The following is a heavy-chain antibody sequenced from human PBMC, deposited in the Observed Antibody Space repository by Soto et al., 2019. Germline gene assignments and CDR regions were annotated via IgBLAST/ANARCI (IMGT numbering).Heavy chain of an antibody. D-gene: IGHD2-15*01. V-gene: IGHV1-18*01. Sequence: ASVKVSCKASGYTFTSYGISWVRQAPGQGLEWMGWISAYNGNTNYAQKLQGRVTMTTDTSTSTAYMELRSLRSDDTAVYYCARVVIGIVVVVAAEKGFVYWGQGTLVTVSS. CDR3: ARVVIGIVVVVAAEKGFVY. J-gene: IGHJ4*02. CDR2: ISAYNGNT. CDR1: GYTFTSYG.